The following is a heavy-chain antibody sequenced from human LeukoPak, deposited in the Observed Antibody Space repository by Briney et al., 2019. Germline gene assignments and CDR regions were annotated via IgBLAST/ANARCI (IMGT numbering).Heavy chain of an antibody. D-gene: IGHD3-10*01. Sequence: SETLSLTCTVSGGSISSYHWSWIRQPPGKGLEWIGYIYHSGSTNHNPSLKSRVTISVDTSKNQFSLKLSSVTAADTAVYYCARAYYYGSGSYAFDIWGQGTMVTVSS. CDR1: GGSISSYH. CDR3: ARAYYYGSGSYAFDI. V-gene: IGHV4-59*01. J-gene: IGHJ3*02. CDR2: IYHSGST.